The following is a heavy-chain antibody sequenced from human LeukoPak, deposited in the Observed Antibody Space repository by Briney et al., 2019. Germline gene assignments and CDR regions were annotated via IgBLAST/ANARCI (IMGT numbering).Heavy chain of an antibody. D-gene: IGHD1-7*01. Sequence: PGGSLRLSCVASGFTLSYYAMSWVRQAPGKGLEWISGTIGSGDRTYYADSVKGQFSISINNSKNTLYLQINSLRVKDTAVYYCAKVYNWNSEYPGDSDYWGQGTLVTVSS. CDR2: TIGSGDRT. V-gene: IGHV3-23*01. CDR3: AKVYNWNSEYPGDSDY. J-gene: IGHJ4*02. CDR1: GFTLSYYA.